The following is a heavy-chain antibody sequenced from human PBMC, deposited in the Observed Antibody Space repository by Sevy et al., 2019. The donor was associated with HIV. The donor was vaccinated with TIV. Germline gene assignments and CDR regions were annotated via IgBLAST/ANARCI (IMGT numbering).Heavy chain of an antibody. CDR1: GFTLRRYG. CDR2: VSYDGSNE. CDR3: AKDYSETSRLVDS. V-gene: IGHV3-30*18. Sequence: GGSLRLSCAASGFTLRRYGMHWVRQAPGKGLEWVAVVSYDGSNEYYADSVKGRFTISRDNSKNTLYLQMNSLRAEDTAVYYCAKDYSETSRLVDSWGQGTLVTVSS. J-gene: IGHJ4*02. D-gene: IGHD4-4*01.